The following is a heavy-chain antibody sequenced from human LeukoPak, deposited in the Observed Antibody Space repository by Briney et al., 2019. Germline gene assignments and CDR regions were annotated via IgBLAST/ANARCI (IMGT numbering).Heavy chain of an antibody. CDR3: LNFIAYTIMNY. J-gene: IGHJ4*02. CDR2: IYHSGST. V-gene: IGHV4-4*02. CDR1: GGSISSSNW. D-gene: IGHD5-12*01. Sequence: SETLSLTCAVSGGSISSSNWWSWVRQPPGKGLEWIGEIYHSGSTNYNPSLKSRVSISGDTSKTQFSLTLSSVTAADTAVYYCLNFIAYTIMNYWGQGALVIVSS.